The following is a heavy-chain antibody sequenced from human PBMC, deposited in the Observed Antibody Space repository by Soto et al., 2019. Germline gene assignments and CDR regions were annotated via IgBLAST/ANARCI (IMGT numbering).Heavy chain of an antibody. D-gene: IGHD6-19*01. CDR2: IYYSGST. CDR1: GGSISSYY. Sequence: SETLSLTCTASGGSISSYYWSWIRQPPGKGLEWIGYIYYSGSTNYNPSLKSRVTISVDTSKNQFSLKLSSVTAADTAVYYCARGIAVAGLYFDYWGQGTLVTVSS. J-gene: IGHJ4*02. CDR3: ARGIAVAGLYFDY. V-gene: IGHV4-59*01.